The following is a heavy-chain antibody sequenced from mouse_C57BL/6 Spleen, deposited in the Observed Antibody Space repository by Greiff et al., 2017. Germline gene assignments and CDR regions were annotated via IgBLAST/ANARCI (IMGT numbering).Heavy chain of an antibody. V-gene: IGHV1-55*01. CDR2: IYPGSGST. D-gene: IGHD1-1*01. Sequence: VQLQQPGAELVKPGASVKMSCKASGYTFTSYWITWVKQRPGQGLEWIGDIYPGSGSTYYNEKFKGKATLTADKSSSTAYMELRSLTSEGSAVSFCARGITGPFDYWGQGTTLTVSS. CDR1: GYTFTSYW. J-gene: IGHJ2*01. CDR3: ARGITGPFDY.